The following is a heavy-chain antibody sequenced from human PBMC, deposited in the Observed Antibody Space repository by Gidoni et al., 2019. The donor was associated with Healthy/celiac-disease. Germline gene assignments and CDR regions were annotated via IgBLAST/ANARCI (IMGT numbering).Heavy chain of an antibody. CDR3: ARAYCGGDCSRFYYYMDG. CDR1: GGSISSYY. J-gene: IGHJ6*03. V-gene: IGHV4-59*01. D-gene: IGHD2-21*02. CDR2: IYYSGST. Sequence: QVQLQESGPGLVKPSETLSLTCTVSGGSISSYYWSWIRQPPGKGLEWIGYIYYSGSTNYNPSLKSRVTISVDTSKNQFSLKLSSVTAADTAVYYCARAYCGGDCSRFYYYMDGWGKGTTVTVSS.